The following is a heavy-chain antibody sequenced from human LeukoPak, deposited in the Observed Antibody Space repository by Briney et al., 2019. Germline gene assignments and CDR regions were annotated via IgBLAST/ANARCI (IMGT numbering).Heavy chain of an antibody. V-gene: IGHV3-66*01. Sequence: TGGSLRLSCAASGFTFSSYAMSWVRQAPGKGLEWVSVIYSGGSTYYADSVKGRFTISRDNSKNTLYLQMNSLRAEDTAVYYCAGARRSPGYFDYWGQGTLVTVSS. CDR2: IYSGGST. CDR1: GFTFSSYA. CDR3: AGARRSPGYFDY. J-gene: IGHJ4*02.